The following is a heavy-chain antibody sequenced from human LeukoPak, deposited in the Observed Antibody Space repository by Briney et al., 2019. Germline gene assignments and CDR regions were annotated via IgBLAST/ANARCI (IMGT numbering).Heavy chain of an antibody. D-gene: IGHD2-15*01. J-gene: IGHJ5*02. Sequence: SETLSLTCTVSGGSISSYYWSWIRQPPGKGLEWIGYIYYSGSTNYNPSLKSRVTISVDTSKNQFSLKLSSVTAADTAVYYCARWATSLTTPLGRNWFDPWGQGTLVTVSS. CDR2: IYYSGST. CDR1: GGSISSYY. CDR3: ARWATSLTTPLGRNWFDP. V-gene: IGHV4-59*01.